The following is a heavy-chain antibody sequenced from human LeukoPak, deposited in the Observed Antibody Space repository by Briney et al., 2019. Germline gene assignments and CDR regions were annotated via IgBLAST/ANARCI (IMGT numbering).Heavy chain of an antibody. D-gene: IGHD1-1*01. CDR3: AKYNFGTQTSYYFGMAV. Sequence: GASVRGSCKASGYTFTSYGISWVRQAPGQGLEWMGWISGYNGKTNYAQNFQGRVTFTTDTSTSTAYMELRSLRSDDTGVYFCAKYNFGTQTSYYFGMAVGGERDPVTVSS. CDR1: GYTFTSYG. CDR2: ISGYNGKT. V-gene: IGHV1-18*01. J-gene: IGHJ6*04.